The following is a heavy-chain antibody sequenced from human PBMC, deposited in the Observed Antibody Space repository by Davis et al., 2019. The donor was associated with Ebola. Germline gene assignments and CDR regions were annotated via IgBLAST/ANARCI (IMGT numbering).Heavy chain of an antibody. CDR1: GFTFSSYG. J-gene: IGHJ4*02. D-gene: IGHD6-19*01. V-gene: IGHV3-30*03. CDR3: ARVRWLVLYYFDY. Sequence: GESLKISCAASGFTFSSYGMHWVRQAPGKGLEWVAVISYDGSNKYYADSVKGRFTISRDNAKNSLYLQMNSLRAEDTAVYYCARVRWLVLYYFDYWGQGTLVTVSS. CDR2: ISYDGSNK.